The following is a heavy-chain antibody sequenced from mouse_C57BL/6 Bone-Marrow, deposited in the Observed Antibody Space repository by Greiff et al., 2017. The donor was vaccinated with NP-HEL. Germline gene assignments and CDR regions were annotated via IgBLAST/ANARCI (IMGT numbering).Heavy chain of an antibody. V-gene: IGHV1-80*01. D-gene: IGHD1-1*01. CDR3: TRWVLRYHPFAY. CDR1: GYAFSSYW. Sequence: QVQLQQSGAELVKPGASVKISCKASGYAFSSYWMNWVKQRPGKGLEWIGQIYPGDGDTNYNGKFKGKATLTADKSSSTAYMQLSSLTSEDSAVYYCTRWVLRYHPFAYWGQGTLVTVSA. CDR2: IYPGDGDT. J-gene: IGHJ3*01.